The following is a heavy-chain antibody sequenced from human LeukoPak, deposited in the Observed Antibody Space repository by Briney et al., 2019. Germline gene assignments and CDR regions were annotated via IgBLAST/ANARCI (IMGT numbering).Heavy chain of an antibody. CDR2: ISYDGSDK. CDR3: AKEGIAAGTRNFDY. CDR1: GFTFSSYS. J-gene: IGHJ4*02. Sequence: GGSLRLSCAASGFTFSSYSMDGVRQGPGKGREWGAVISYDGSDKSYADSVKGRFTISRDNSKNTLYLQMNSLRAEDTAVYYCAKEGIAAGTRNFDYWGQGTLVTASS. V-gene: IGHV3-30*18. D-gene: IGHD6-13*01.